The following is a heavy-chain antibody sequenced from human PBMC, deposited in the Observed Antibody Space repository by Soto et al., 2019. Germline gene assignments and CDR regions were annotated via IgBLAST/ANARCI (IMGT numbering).Heavy chain of an antibody. CDR1: GGSISSGGYY. CDR3: ARVRVSRGNSWRDY. D-gene: IGHD3-3*01. J-gene: IGHJ4*02. Sequence: QVRLQESGPGLLKPSQTLSLTCTVSGGSISSGGYYWSWIRQHPGKGLEWIGYIYYSGSTYYNPSLKSRVTISVDTSKNQFSLKLSSVTAADTAVYYCARVRVSRGNSWRDYWGQGTLVTVSS. V-gene: IGHV4-31*03. CDR2: IYYSGST.